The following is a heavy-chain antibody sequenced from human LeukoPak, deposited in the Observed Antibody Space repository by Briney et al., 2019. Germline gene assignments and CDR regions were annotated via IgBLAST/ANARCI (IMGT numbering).Heavy chain of an antibody. CDR3: ARPGIAAAGTDY. D-gene: IGHD6-13*01. J-gene: IGHJ4*02. CDR1: GFTFSNYA. V-gene: IGHV3-21*01. Sequence: PGGSLRLSCVASGFTFSNYAMSWVRQAPGKGLEWVSSISSSSSYIYYADSVKGRFTISRDNAKNSLYLQMNSLRAEDTAVYYCARPGIAAAGTDYWGQGTLVTVSS. CDR2: ISSSSSYI.